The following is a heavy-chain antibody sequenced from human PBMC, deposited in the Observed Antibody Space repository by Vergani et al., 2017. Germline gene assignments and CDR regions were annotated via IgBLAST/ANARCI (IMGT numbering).Heavy chain of an antibody. J-gene: IGHJ6*02. Sequence: EVQLVQSGAEVKKPGESLKISCKGSGYSFTSYWIGWVRQMPGKGLEWMGIIYPGDSDTRYSPSFHGQVTISADKSISTAYLQWSSLKASDTDMYYCATGAGSSSWKSYYYYGMDVWGQGTTVTVSS. CDR1: GYSFTSYW. D-gene: IGHD6-13*01. CDR2: IYPGDSDT. CDR3: ATGAGSSSWKSYYYYGMDV. V-gene: IGHV5-51*03.